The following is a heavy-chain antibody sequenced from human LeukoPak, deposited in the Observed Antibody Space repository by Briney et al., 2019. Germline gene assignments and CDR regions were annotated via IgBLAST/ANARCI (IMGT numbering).Heavy chain of an antibody. CDR3: ASDGYCTNGVCQFSFDY. Sequence: ASVKGSSKASGYTFTSYYMHWVRQAPGQGGEGMGIINPSSGSTSYSQNFLGRVTMIRDTSTSTVFFLLISLRSEDTAVYYCASDGYCTNGVCQFSFDYWGQGTLVTVSS. J-gene: IGHJ4*02. D-gene: IGHD2-8*01. V-gene: IGHV1-46*01. CDR2: INPSSGST. CDR1: GYTFTSYY.